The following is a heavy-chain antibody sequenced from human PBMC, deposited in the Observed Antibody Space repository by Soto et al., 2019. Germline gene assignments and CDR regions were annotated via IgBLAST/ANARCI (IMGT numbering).Heavy chain of an antibody. CDR3: ARGGGVGVAGSAAFDM. CDR2: INPATGAA. D-gene: IGHD3-3*01. Sequence: QLHLVQSGAVVKKPGASVTVSCSASGYPVTAYYMHWVRQAPGRGLEWMGGINPATGAAKYTQTFQGRVTMTRDTSTSTVFMELSGLPSEDTAGFYCARGGGVGVAGSAAFDMWGQGTLVTVSS. V-gene: IGHV1-2*02. CDR1: GYPVTAYY. J-gene: IGHJ3*02.